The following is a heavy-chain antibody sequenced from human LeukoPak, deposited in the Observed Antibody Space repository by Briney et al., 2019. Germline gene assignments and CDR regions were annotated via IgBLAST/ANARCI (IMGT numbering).Heavy chain of an antibody. J-gene: IGHJ4*02. CDR3: ASDNYGGNSNFDY. CDR1: GYTVTSYY. V-gene: IGHV1-69*13. D-gene: IGHD4-23*01. Sequence: SVKVSCKASGYTVTSYYMHWVRQAPGQGLEWMGGIIPIFGTANYAQKFQGRVTITADESTSTAYMELSSLRSEDTAVYYCASDNYGGNSNFDYWGQGTLVTVSS. CDR2: IIPIFGTA.